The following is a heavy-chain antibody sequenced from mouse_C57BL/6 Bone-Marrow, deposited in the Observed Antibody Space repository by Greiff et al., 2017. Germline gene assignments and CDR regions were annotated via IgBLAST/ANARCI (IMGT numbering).Heavy chain of an antibody. J-gene: IGHJ1*03. V-gene: IGHV1-7*01. CDR3: ARNFYWYFDV. CDR1: GYTFTSYW. CDR2: INPSSGYT. Sequence: QVQLQQSGAELAKPGASVKLSCKASGYTFTSYWMHWVKQRPGQGLEWIGYINPSSGYTKYNQKFKDTATLTAAKSSSTAYMQLSSLTYEDSAVYYCARNFYWYFDVWGTGTTVTVSS.